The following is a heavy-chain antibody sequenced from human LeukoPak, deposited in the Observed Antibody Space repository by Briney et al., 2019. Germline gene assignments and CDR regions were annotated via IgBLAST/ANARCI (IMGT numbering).Heavy chain of an antibody. Sequence: GGSLRLSCAASGFTFSSYAMSWVRQAPGKGLEWVSAISGSGGSTYYADSVKGRFTISRDNSKNTLYLQMNSLRAEDTAVYYCAKGLVGATPTYYYYYYMDVWGKGTTVTVSS. V-gene: IGHV3-23*01. J-gene: IGHJ6*03. CDR2: ISGSGGST. CDR3: AKGLVGATPTYYYYYYMDV. CDR1: GFTFSSYA. D-gene: IGHD1-26*01.